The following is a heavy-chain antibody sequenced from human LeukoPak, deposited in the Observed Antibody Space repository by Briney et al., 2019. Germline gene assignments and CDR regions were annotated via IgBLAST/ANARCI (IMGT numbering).Heavy chain of an antibody. CDR2: INAGNGNT. CDR3: ARDVSGYSSSWPDY. Sequence: ASVKVSCKASGYTFTSYAMHWVRQAPGQRLEWMGWINAGNGNTKHSQKFQGRVTITRDTSASTAYMELSSLRSEDTAVYYCARDVSGYSSSWPDYWGQGTLVTVSS. D-gene: IGHD6-13*01. CDR1: GYTFTSYA. J-gene: IGHJ4*02. V-gene: IGHV1-3*01.